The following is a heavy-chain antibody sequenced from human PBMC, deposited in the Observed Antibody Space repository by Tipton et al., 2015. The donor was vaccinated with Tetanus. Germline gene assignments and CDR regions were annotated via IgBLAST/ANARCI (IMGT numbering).Heavy chain of an antibody. CDR1: GGSLSDYY. CDR2: ISYSGST. D-gene: IGHD3-3*01. J-gene: IGHJ4*02. CDR3: ARANYDFPKKGPFDS. V-gene: IGHV4-59*01. Sequence: TLSLTCAVSGGSLSDYYWSWIRQSPGKGLEWIGYISYSGSTNSNYSLKSRITISQDTSKNQFSLKLTSVTAADTAVYYCARANYDFPKKGPFDSWGQGTLVIVSS.